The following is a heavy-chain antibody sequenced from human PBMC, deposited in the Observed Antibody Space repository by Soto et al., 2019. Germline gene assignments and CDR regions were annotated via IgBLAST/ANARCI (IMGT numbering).Heavy chain of an antibody. V-gene: IGHV4-34*01. CDR1: GGPFRGYY. J-gene: IGHJ6*02. Sequence: SETLCLTCAVYGGPFRGYYWSWIRQPPGKGLEWIGQINDSGSTNYNPSLKSRVTISADVSESLVSLTMTSVTDADTAHYYCARGVPPGSVGSMDVWGQGTTVTVSS. D-gene: IGHD2-15*01. CDR3: ARGVPPGSVGSMDV. CDR2: INDSGST.